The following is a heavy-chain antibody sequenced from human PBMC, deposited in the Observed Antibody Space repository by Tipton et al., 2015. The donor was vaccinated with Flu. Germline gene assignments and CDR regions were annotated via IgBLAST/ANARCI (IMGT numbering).Heavy chain of an antibody. CDR1: GDSIGSAYY. CDR2: VYRTGT. J-gene: IGHJ5*02. CDR3: ARRDYSNYVSDPKNWFDP. Sequence: TLSLTCSVSGDSIGSAYYWGWIRQPPGQGLQWIGNVYRTGTYYNPSLKSRVTISVDRSKNQFSLKLSSVTAADTAAYYCARRDYSNYVSDPKNWFDPWGQGTLVTVSS. V-gene: IGHV4-38-2*01. D-gene: IGHD4-11*01.